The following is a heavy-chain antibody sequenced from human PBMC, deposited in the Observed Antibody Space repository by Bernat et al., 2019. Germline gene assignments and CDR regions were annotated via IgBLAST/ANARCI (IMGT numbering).Heavy chain of an antibody. CDR1: GFTFSSYA. J-gene: IGHJ6*02. D-gene: IGHD3-16*01. CDR2: ISYDGVNK. CDR3: ARDRRGTDSGGMDV. Sequence: QVQLVESGGGVVQPGRSLRLSCAASGFTFSSYAIHWVRQAPGKRLEWVAAISYDGVNKYYADSVKGRFSISRDNSKNTLYLQMNSLRAEDTAVYYCARDRRGTDSGGMDVWGQGTTVTVSS. V-gene: IGHV3-30-3*01.